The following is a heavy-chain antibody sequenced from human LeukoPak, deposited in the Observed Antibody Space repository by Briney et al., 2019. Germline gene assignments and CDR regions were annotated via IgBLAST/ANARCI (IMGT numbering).Heavy chain of an antibody. J-gene: IGHJ5*02. CDR1: GFTFSSYG. CDR2: IRYDGSNK. D-gene: IGHD3-3*01. V-gene: IGHV3-30*02. Sequence: GGSQRLSCAASGFTFSSYGMLWVRQAPGKGLEWVAFIRYDGSNKYYADSVKGRFTISRDNSENTLYLQMNSLRAEDTAVYYCAKVWPPTYYDFWSGYPGTWGQGTLVTVSS. CDR3: AKVWPPTYYDFWSGYPGT.